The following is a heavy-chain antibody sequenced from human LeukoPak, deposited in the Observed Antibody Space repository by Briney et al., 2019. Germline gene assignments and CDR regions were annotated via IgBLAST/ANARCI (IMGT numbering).Heavy chain of an antibody. CDR1: GHIFTDYH. J-gene: IGHJ4*02. D-gene: IGHD1-26*01. Sequence: ASVKVSCKASGHIFTDYHIHWVRQAPGQGLEWMGWINPKSGGTNFAQKFQGRFTMTRDTSISTVYMELNRLRSDDTAVYYCARVASPWGATQRCDYWGQGTLVTVSS. V-gene: IGHV1-2*02. CDR2: INPKSGGT. CDR3: ARVASPWGATQRCDY.